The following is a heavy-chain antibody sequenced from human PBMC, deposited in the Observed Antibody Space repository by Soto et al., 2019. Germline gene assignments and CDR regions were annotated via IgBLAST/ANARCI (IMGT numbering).Heavy chain of an antibody. V-gene: IGHV3-30*18. CDR2: ISYDGSNK. J-gene: IGHJ5*02. CDR3: AKGSRRLILSNNWFDP. D-gene: IGHD3-16*01. CDR1: GFTFSSYG. Sequence: QVQLVESGGGVVQPGRSLRLSCAAFGFTFSSYGMHWVRQAPGKGLEWVAVISYDGSNKYHADSVKGRFTISRDNSKNTLYLQINSLRAEDTAVYYCAKGSRRLILSNNWFDPWGQGTLVTVSS.